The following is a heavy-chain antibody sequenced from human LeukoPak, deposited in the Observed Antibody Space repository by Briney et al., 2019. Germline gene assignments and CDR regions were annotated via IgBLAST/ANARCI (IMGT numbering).Heavy chain of an antibody. CDR1: GYSFTSYW. D-gene: IGHD2-15*01. V-gene: IGHV5-51*04. J-gene: IGHJ4*02. CDR2: IYPGDSDT. CDR3: ARSEGYCSGGSCYGGYYFDY. Sequence: GESLKISCKGSGYSFTSYWIGWVRQMPGKGLDWMGIIYPGDSDTRYSPSFQGQVTISADKPISTAYLQWSSLKASDTAMYYCARSEGYCSGGSCYGGYYFDYWGQGTLVTVSS.